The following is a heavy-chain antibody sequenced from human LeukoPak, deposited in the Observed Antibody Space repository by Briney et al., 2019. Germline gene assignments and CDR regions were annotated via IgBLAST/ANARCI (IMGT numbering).Heavy chain of an antibody. Sequence: QSGGSLTLSCAVSGFTFSSYAMSWVRQAPGKGLEWGSANRESGRNPHYAASVTGRFIITSDNYTIILYLQMNGLSADDTAVYYCAKDGGLWVSAPWGDSWGRGALVTVSS. J-gene: IGHJ4*02. CDR2: NRESGRNP. CDR1: GFTFSSYA. V-gene: IGHV3-23*01. CDR3: AKDGGLWVSAPWGDS. D-gene: IGHD3-16*01.